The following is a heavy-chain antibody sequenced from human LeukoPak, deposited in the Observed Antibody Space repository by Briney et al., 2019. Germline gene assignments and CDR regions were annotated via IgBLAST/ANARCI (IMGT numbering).Heavy chain of an antibody. D-gene: IGHD3-22*01. Sequence: ASVKVSCKASGYTFTNYGVTWVRQAPGQGLEWMGWISTYNGNTNYAQKLQGRVTMTTDTSTSTAYMELRSLRSDDTAVYYCARDSPGGSDSSGRGTYFDYWGQGTLVTVSS. CDR2: ISTYNGNT. CDR3: ARDSPGGSDSSGRGTYFDY. V-gene: IGHV1-18*01. CDR1: GYTFTNYG. J-gene: IGHJ4*02.